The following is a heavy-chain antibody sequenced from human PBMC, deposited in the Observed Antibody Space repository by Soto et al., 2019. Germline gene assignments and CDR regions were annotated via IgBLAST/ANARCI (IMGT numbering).Heavy chain of an antibody. CDR2: IYYSGST. Sequence: LETLSLTCTVSGGSITSSIYYWGWIRQPPGKGLEWIGSIYYSGSTYYNPSLKSRVTISVDTSKNQFSLKLSSVTAADTAVYYCATQEVGGSYVYTFDPWGQGTLVTVSS. CDR1: GGSITSSIYY. CDR3: ATQEVGGSYVYTFDP. D-gene: IGHD1-26*01. J-gene: IGHJ5*02. V-gene: IGHV4-39*01.